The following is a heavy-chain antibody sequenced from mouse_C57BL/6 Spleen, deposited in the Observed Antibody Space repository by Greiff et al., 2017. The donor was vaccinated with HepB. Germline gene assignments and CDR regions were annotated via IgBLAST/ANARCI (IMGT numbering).Heavy chain of an antibody. CDR3: AKGTAQANSYYAMDN. V-gene: IGHV1-69*01. J-gene: IGHJ4*01. Sequence: QVQLQQPGAELVMPGASVKLSCKASGYTFTSYWMHWVKQRPGQGLEWIGEIDPSDSYTNYNQKFKGKSTLTADKSSSTAYMQLSSLTSEDSAVYYCAKGTAQANSYYAMDNWGQGTSVTVSS. D-gene: IGHD3-2*02. CDR1: GYTFTSYW. CDR2: IDPSDSYT.